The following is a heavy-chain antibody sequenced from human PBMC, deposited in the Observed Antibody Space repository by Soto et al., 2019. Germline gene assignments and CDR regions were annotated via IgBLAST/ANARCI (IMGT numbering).Heavy chain of an antibody. D-gene: IGHD3-22*01. V-gene: IGHV3-21*01. CDR2: ISSSSSYI. Sequence: EVQLVESGGGLVKPGGSLRLSCAASGFTFSSYSMNWVRQAPGKGLEWVSSISSSSSYIYYADSVKGRSTISRDNAKNSLYLQMNSLRAEDTAVYYCARPYYYDSSGYYFPYYYYGMDVWGQGTTVTVSS. CDR1: GFTFSSYS. J-gene: IGHJ6*02. CDR3: ARPYYYDSSGYYFPYYYYGMDV.